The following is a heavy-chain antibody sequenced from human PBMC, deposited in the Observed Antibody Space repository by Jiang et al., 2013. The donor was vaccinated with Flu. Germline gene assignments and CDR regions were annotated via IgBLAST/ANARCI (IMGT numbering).Heavy chain of an antibody. D-gene: IGHD2-2*01. CDR2: INPNSGGT. J-gene: IGHJ6*03. Sequence: GAEVKKPGASVKVSCKASGYTFTGYYMHWVRQAPGQGLEWMGWINPNSGGTNYAQKFQGRVTMTRDTSISTAYMELSRLRSDDTAVYYCARVEVPSTYYYYYYMDVWGKGTTVTVSS. CDR3: ARVEVPSTYYYYYYMDV. CDR1: GYTFTGYY. V-gene: IGHV1-2*02.